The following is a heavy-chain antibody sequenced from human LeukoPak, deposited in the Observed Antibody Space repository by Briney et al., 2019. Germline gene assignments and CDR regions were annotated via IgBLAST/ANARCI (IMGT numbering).Heavy chain of an antibody. J-gene: IGHJ4*02. CDR1: GFTFSDYY. Sequence: PGGFLRLSCAASGFTFSDYYMSWIRQAPGKGLEWVSYISSSGSTIYYADSVKGRFTISRDNAKNSLYLQMNSLRAEDTAVYYCAKPHVDTAMSFWGQGTLVTVSS. V-gene: IGHV3-11*01. D-gene: IGHD5-18*01. CDR3: AKPHVDTAMSF. CDR2: ISSSGSTI.